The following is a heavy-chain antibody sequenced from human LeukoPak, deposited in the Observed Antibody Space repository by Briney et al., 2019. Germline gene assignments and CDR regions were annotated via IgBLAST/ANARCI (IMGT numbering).Heavy chain of an antibody. CDR3: AKDLERRHLYGSGWWYFDY. CDR1: GFTFSSYG. V-gene: IGHV3-30*18. D-gene: IGHD6-19*01. CDR2: ISYDGSNK. J-gene: IGHJ4*02. Sequence: PGRSLRLSCAASGFTFSSYGMHWVRQAPGKGLEWVAVISYDGSNKYYADSVKGRFTISRDNSKNTLYLQMNSLRAEDTAVYYCAKDLERRHLYGSGWWYFDYWGQGTLVTVSS.